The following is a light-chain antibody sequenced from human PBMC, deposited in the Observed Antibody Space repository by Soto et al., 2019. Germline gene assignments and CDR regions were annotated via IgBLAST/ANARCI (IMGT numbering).Light chain of an antibody. J-gene: IGKJ1*01. CDR2: GAS. Sequence: EIVLTQSPDTLSLSPGERATLSCRASQSVRSSYLAWYQQKPGQAPRLLIYGASSRATGIPDRFSGSGSGTDFTLTISRLEPEDFAVYYCQQYGSSGTFGQGTKVDIK. V-gene: IGKV3-20*01. CDR1: QSVRSSY. CDR3: QQYGSSGT.